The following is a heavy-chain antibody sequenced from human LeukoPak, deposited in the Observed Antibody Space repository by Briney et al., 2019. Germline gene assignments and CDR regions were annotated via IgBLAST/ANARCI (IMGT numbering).Heavy chain of an antibody. CDR3: ARGGGRKFKFCCAFDI. J-gene: IGHJ3*02. CDR2: IYYSGST. CDR1: GGSISSSNW. Sequence: PSETLSLTCAVSGGSISSSNWWSWVRQPPGKGLEWIGEIYYSGSTNYNPSLKSRVTISVDKSKNQFSLKLSSVTAADTAVYYCARGGGRKFKFCCAFDIWGQGTMVTVSS. V-gene: IGHV4-4*02. D-gene: IGHD3-10*01.